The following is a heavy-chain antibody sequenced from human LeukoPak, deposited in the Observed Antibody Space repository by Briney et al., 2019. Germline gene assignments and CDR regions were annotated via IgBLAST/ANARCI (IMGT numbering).Heavy chain of an antibody. CDR3: ARDPSDYGDYGGFDY. CDR2: INPNSGGT. Sequence: GASVKVSCKASGYTFTGYYMHWVRQAPGQGLEWMGWINPNSGGTNYALKFQGWVTMTRDTSISTAYMELSRLRSDDTAVYYCARDPSDYGDYGGFDYWGQGTLVTVSS. CDR1: GYTFTGYY. V-gene: IGHV1-2*04. J-gene: IGHJ4*02. D-gene: IGHD4-17*01.